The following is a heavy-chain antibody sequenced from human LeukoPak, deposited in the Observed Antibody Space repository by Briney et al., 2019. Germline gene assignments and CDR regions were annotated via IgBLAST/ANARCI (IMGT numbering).Heavy chain of an antibody. V-gene: IGHV3-23*01. CDR2: ISGSGGAT. J-gene: IGHJ4*02. CDR3: ARGGVDYYGSGTYYLMYYFDY. Sequence: PGGSLRLSCAASGFTVRSNYMSWVRQAPGKGLEWVSGISGSGGATYYADSVKGRFTISRDDPHNTLYLQMNSLRAEDTAVYFCARGGVDYYGSGTYYLMYYFDYWGQGALVTVSS. D-gene: IGHD3-10*01. CDR1: GFTVRSNY.